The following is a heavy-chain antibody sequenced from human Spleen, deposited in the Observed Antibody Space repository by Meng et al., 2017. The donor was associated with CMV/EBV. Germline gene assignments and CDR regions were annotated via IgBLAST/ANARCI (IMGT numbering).Heavy chain of an antibody. D-gene: IGHD1-26*01. V-gene: IGHV3-30*02. J-gene: IGHJ4*02. CDR2: IRYDGSNK. CDR3: ARDLGSGSYLPSDY. Sequence: GESLKISCAASGFTFSSYGMHWVRQAPGKGLEWVAFIRYDGSNKYYADSVKGRFTISRDNSKNTLYLQMNSLRAEDTAVYYCARDLGSGSYLPSDYWGQGTLVTVSS. CDR1: GFTFSSYG.